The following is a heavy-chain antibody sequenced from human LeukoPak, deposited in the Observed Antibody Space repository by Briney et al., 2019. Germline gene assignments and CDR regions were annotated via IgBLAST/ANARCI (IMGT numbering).Heavy chain of an antibody. Sequence: GGSLRLSCAASGFTFSSYGMHWVRQAPGKGLEWVAFIRYDGSNKYYADSVKGRFTISRDNSKNTLYLQMNSLRAEDTAVYYCARGTTKHDYGTGYWGQGTLVTVSS. CDR1: GFTFSSYG. CDR2: IRYDGSNK. V-gene: IGHV3-30*02. D-gene: IGHD4-17*01. J-gene: IGHJ4*02. CDR3: ARGTTKHDYGTGY.